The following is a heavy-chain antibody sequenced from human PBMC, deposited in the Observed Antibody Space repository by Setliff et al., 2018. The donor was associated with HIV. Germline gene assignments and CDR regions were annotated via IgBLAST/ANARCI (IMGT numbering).Heavy chain of an antibody. J-gene: IGHJ4*02. Sequence: SETLSLTCTVSGGSISSNSYYWGWIRQPPGKGLVWNGSIYHSGRPYYNPSLKSRVTISVDTSKTQFSLKLTSVNAADTAVYYCARDQPQDYDSLTGYYTGRYFDYWGRGTLVTVSS. V-gene: IGHV4-39*07. CDR3: ARDQPQDYDSLTGYYTGRYFDY. CDR2: IYHSGRP. CDR1: GGSISSNSYY. D-gene: IGHD3-9*01.